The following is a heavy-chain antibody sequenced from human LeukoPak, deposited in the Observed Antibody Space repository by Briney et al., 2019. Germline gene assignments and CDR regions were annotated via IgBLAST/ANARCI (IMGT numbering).Heavy chain of an antibody. V-gene: IGHV5-51*01. CDR2: IYPGDSDT. Sequence: GASLKISCKGSGYSFTSYWIAWVRQLPGKGLEWMGIIYPGDSDTRYSPSFQGQVTISADESITTAYLQWSSLRASDTAMYYCARMSGTYYFDYWGQGTLVTVSS. D-gene: IGHD3-10*01. CDR1: GYSFTSYW. CDR3: ARMSGTYYFDY. J-gene: IGHJ4*02.